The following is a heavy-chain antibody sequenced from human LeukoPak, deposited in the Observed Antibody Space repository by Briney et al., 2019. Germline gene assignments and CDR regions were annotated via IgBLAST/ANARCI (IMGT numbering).Heavy chain of an antibody. J-gene: IGHJ5*02. Sequence: ASVKVSCKASGGTFSSYAISWVRQAPGQGLEWMGGIIPIFGTANYAQKFQGRVTITTDEPTSTAYMELSSLRSEDTAVYYCARGWFFGVVILSWFDPWGQGTLVTVSS. CDR1: GGTFSSYA. CDR2: IIPIFGTA. D-gene: IGHD3-3*01. V-gene: IGHV1-69*05. CDR3: ARGWFFGVVILSWFDP.